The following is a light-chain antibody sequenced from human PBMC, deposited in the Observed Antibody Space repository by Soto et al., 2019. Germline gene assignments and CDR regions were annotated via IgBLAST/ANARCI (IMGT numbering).Light chain of an antibody. CDR3: QQYGSSRGT. CDR2: GAS. J-gene: IGKJ1*01. Sequence: EILLTRSPATLSLSPGETATLSCRASQSVSSSYLAWYQQKPGQAPRLLIYGASSRATGIPDRFSGSGSGTDFTLTISRLEPEDFAVYYCQQYGSSRGTFGQGTKVDIK. V-gene: IGKV3-20*01. CDR1: QSVSSSY.